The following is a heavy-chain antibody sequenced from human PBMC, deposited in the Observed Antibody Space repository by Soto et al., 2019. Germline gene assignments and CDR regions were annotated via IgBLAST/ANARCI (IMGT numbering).Heavy chain of an antibody. CDR3: ARHYSGYSFDY. J-gene: IGHJ4*02. Sequence: SETLSLTCTVSGGSISSGGYYWSWIRQHPGKGLEWIGYISYSGSTNYNPALKSRVTISVDTSKNQFSLKLSSVTAADTAVYYCARHYSGYSFDYWGQGALVTVSS. V-gene: IGHV4-61*08. CDR1: GGSISSGGYY. CDR2: ISYSGST. D-gene: IGHD5-12*01.